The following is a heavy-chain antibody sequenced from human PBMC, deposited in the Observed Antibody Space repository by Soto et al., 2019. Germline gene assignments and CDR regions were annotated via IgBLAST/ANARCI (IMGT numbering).Heavy chain of an antibody. V-gene: IGHV3-30-3*01. Sequence: QVQLVESGGGVVQPGRSLRLSCAASGFTFSSYAMHWVRQAPGKGLEWVAVISYDGSNKYYADSVKGRFTISRDNSKNTLYLKMNSLRAEDTAVYYCARAVNTDYAVDYWGQGTLVTVSS. CDR2: ISYDGSNK. J-gene: IGHJ4*02. CDR3: ARAVNTDYAVDY. D-gene: IGHD4-17*01. CDR1: GFTFSSYA.